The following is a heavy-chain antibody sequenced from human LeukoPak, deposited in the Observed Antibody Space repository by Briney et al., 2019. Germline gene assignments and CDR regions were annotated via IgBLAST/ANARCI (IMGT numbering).Heavy chain of an antibody. CDR1: GFTFSSFA. D-gene: IGHD4-23*01. CDR2: ISSSGSTT. Sequence: GGSLRLSSVDSGFTFSSFAMSWVRQAPGRGLEWVSTISSSGSTTYYIESVKGRFTISRDNSRNTLYLQLNSLRGEDTAAYYCARETPAFDYWGQGTLVTVS. CDR3: ARETPAFDY. V-gene: IGHV3-23*01. J-gene: IGHJ4*02.